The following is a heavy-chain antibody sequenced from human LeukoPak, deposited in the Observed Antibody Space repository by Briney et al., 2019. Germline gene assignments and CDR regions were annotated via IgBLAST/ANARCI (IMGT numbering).Heavy chain of an antibody. D-gene: IGHD2-2*01. CDR3: ARADCSSSTCYLRRSWFDP. CDR1: GYSFNYYD. J-gene: IGHJ5*02. Sequence: PGGSLKLSCAGPGYSFNYYDMNWVRQALGEGLEWVSSISPKSDFIYYSDSVWDGVSISPDNAENSLYLQMNSLRAEDTAVYYCARADCSSSTCYLRRSWFDPWGQGTLVTVSS. CDR2: ISPKSDFI. V-gene: IGHV3-21*01.